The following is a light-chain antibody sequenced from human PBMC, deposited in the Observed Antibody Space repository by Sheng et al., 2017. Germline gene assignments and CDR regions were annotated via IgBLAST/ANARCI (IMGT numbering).Light chain of an antibody. CDR2: QDT. Sequence: SYELVQPPSVSVSPGQTASITCSGDELGDKYASWYQQRPGQSPVLVVHQDTKRPSGIPARFSGSKSGNTATLTISGTQAMDEADYYCQAWDNSAASFGGGTKLTVL. J-gene: IGLJ2*01. V-gene: IGLV3-1*01. CDR3: QAWDNSAAS. CDR1: ELGDKY.